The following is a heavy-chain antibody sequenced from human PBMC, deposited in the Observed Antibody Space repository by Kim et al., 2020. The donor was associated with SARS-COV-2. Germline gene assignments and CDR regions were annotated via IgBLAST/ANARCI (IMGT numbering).Heavy chain of an antibody. J-gene: IGHJ6*02. D-gene: IGHD3-9*01. CDR1: GFTFSSYS. Sequence: GGSLRLSCAASGFTFSSYSMNWVRQAPGKGLEWVSSISSSSSYIYYADSVKGRFTISRDNAKNSLYLQMNSLRAEDTAVYYCARDDRQFDSLSPSRYYYYGMDVWGQGTTVTVSS. V-gene: IGHV3-21*01. CDR3: ARDDRQFDSLSPSRYYYYGMDV. CDR2: ISSSSSYI.